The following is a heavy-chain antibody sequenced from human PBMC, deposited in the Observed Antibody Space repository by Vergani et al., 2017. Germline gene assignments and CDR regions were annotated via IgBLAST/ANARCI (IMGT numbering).Heavy chain of an antibody. D-gene: IGHD2-15*01. CDR3: SCSRSLDYYYGMDV. J-gene: IGHJ6*02. CDR1: GYTFIGYY. V-gene: IGHV1-2*02. Sequence: QVQLVQSGAEVKKPGASVKVSCKASGYTFIGYYMHWVRQAPGQGLEWMGWINPNSGGTNYAQKFQGRVTMTRDTSISTAYMELSRLSSDDTAVYYCSCSRSLDYYYGMDVWGQGTTVTVSS. CDR2: INPNSGGT.